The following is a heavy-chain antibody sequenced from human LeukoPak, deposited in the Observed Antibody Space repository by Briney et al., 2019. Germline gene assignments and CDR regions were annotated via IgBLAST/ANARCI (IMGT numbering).Heavy chain of an antibody. D-gene: IGHD2-2*01. V-gene: IGHV3-33*01. CDR3: ARESPVVPTASDAFDI. Sequence: GGSLRLSCAASGFTFNTYGMHWVRQAPGKGLEWVAVIWSDGNNKYYAESVKGRFTISRDNSKNMLYLQMNSQRPEDTAVYFCARESPVVPTASDAFDIWGQGTMVTVSS. CDR2: IWSDGNNK. CDR1: GFTFNTYG. J-gene: IGHJ3*02.